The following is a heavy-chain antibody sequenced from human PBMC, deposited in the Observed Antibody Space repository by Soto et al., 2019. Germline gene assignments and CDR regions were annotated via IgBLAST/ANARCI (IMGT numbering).Heavy chain of an antibody. D-gene: IGHD5-18*01. CDR2: IYGGGGT. CDR1: GFNVGTTY. V-gene: IGHV3-66*01. Sequence: PGGSLRLSCAASGFNVGTTYMTWVRQAPGKGLEWVSVIYGGGGTYYADSVRGRFTISRDISENTLSLQMNSLRAEEDTAVYYCARGHSSGHDAFVVWRQGTMVTVSS. CDR3: ARGHSSGHDAFVV. J-gene: IGHJ3*01.